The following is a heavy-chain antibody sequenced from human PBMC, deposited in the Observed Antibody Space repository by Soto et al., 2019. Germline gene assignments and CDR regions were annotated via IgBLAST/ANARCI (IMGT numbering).Heavy chain of an antibody. Sequence: SEALSLTCTVSGGSIRSYYWSWILQPPGKGLEWIGYIYYSGSTNYNPSLKSRVTVSVDTSKNQFSLRLSSVTAADTAVYYCARHDSVAVPAVFDSWGQGTLVTVLL. D-gene: IGHD2-2*01. CDR3: ARHDSVAVPAVFDS. CDR1: GGSIRSYY. V-gene: IGHV4-59*08. J-gene: IGHJ4*02. CDR2: IYYSGST.